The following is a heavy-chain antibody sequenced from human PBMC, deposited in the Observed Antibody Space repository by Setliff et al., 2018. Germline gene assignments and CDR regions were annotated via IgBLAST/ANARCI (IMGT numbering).Heavy chain of an antibody. CDR3: ATLTREDNF. Sequence: SVKVSCKASGYNFKTYAISWVRQAPGQGLEWMGGIIPIFGTANYAQKFQGRVTITADESTSTAYMELSSLTSEDTAIYYCATLTREDNFWGQGTLVTVSS. CDR1: GYNFKTYA. CDR2: IIPIFGTA. V-gene: IGHV1-69*13. J-gene: IGHJ4*02. D-gene: IGHD3-10*01.